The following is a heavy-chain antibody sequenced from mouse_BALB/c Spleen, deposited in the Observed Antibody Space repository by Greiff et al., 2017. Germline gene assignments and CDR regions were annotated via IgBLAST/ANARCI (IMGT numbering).Heavy chain of an antibody. CDR1: GFTFTDYY. CDR2: IRNKANGYTT. V-gene: IGHV7-3*02. CDR3: ARDGELGDY. J-gene: IGHJ4*01. D-gene: IGHD4-1*01. Sequence: EVHLVESGGGLVQPGGSLRLSCATSGFTFTDYYMSWVRQPPGKALEWLGFIRNKANGYTTEYSASVKGRFTISRDNSQSILYLQMNTLRAEDSATYYCARDGELGDYWGQGTSVTVSS.